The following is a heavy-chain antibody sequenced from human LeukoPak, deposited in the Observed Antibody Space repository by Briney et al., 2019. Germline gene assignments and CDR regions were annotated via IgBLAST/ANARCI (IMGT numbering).Heavy chain of an antibody. Sequence: SVKVSCKASGGTFSSYAISWVRQAPGQGLEWMGGIIPIFGTANYAQKFQGRVTITADESTSTAYMELSSLRSEDTAVYYCASPYCSGGSCYSFVNGAYYWGQGTLVTVFS. CDR3: ASPYCSGGSCYSFVNGAYY. V-gene: IGHV1-69*13. D-gene: IGHD2-15*01. CDR1: GGTFSSYA. J-gene: IGHJ4*02. CDR2: IIPIFGTA.